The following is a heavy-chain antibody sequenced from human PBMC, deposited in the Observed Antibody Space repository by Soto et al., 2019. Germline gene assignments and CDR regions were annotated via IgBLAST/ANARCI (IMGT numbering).Heavy chain of an antibody. CDR2: ISSDGSNN. J-gene: IGHJ4*02. D-gene: IGHD3-22*01. CDR3: AKVSLWGSSGYYYGFFGY. V-gene: IGHV3-30*18. CDR1: GFTFSSYG. Sequence: QVQLVESGGGVVQPGRSLRLSCAASGFTFSSYGMHWVRQAPGKGLEWVAVISSDGSNNYYADSVKGRFTISRDTSKNTLYLQMNSLRAEDTAVYYCAKVSLWGSSGYYYGFFGYWGQGTLVTVSS.